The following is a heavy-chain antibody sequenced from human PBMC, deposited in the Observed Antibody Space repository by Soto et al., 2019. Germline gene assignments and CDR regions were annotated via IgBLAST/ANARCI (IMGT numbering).Heavy chain of an antibody. CDR3: ARALNTAMVDWFDY. V-gene: IGHV4-59*08. CDR1: GGSISSYY. Sequence: SETLSLTCTVSGGSISSYYWSWIRQPRGKGLEWIGYIYYSGSTYYNPSLKSRVTISVDTSKNQFSLKLSSVTAGDTAVYYCARALNTAMVDWFDYWGQGTLVTVSS. D-gene: IGHD5-18*01. CDR2: IYYSGST. J-gene: IGHJ4*02.